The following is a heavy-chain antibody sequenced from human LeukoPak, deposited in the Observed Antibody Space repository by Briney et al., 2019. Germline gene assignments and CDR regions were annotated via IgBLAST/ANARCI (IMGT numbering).Heavy chain of an antibody. CDR2: IRYDGSNK. D-gene: IGHD3-10*01. J-gene: IGHJ4*02. Sequence: RPGGSLRPSCAASGFTFSSYGMHWVRQAPGKGLEWVAFIRYDGSNKYYADSVKGRFTISRDNSKNTLYLQMNSLRAEDTAVYYCARAALVSGPSYGSESEAADYWGQGTLVTVSS. V-gene: IGHV3-30*02. CDR3: ARAALVSGPSYGSESEAADY. CDR1: GFTFSSYG.